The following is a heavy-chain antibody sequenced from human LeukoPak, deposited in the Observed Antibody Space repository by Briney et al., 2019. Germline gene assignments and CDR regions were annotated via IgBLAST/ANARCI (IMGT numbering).Heavy chain of an antibody. D-gene: IGHD2-21*01. CDR2: IYYSGST. CDR3: ARGAYCGANCYSYFDY. J-gene: IGHJ4*02. CDR1: GGSISSYF. Sequence: SETLSLTCTVSGGSISSYFWIWIRQPPGKGLEWIGYIYYSGSTNYNPSVKSRVTISLDTPKNQFSLKLTSVTAADTAVYFCARGAYCGANCYSYFDYWGQGTLVTVSS. V-gene: IGHV4-59*01.